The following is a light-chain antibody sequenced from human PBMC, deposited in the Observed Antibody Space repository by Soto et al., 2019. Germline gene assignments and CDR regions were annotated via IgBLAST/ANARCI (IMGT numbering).Light chain of an antibody. V-gene: IGKV3-20*01. CDR3: QQYAGSPLT. Sequence: VLTQSPDTLSLSPGERAIISCRASQSVGNNYLGWFQQKPGRAPRLVIYSASNRATGVPDRFSGSGSGTDFTLTISRLEPEDFAVYYCQQYAGSPLTFGGGTKVEI. CDR1: QSVGNNY. CDR2: SAS. J-gene: IGKJ4*01.